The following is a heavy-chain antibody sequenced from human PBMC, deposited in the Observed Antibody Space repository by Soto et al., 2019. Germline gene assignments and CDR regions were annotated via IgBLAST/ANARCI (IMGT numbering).Heavy chain of an antibody. J-gene: IGHJ5*02. CDR1: GYTFTGYY. D-gene: IGHD6-6*01. CDR2: INPNSGGT. Sequence: ASVKVSCKASGYTFTGYYMHWVRQAPGQGLEWMGWINPNSGGTNYAQKFQGWVTMTRDTSISTAYMELSRLRSDDTAVYYCASYGTAARANSSDPWGQGPLVTVSS. CDR3: ASYGTAARANSSDP. V-gene: IGHV1-2*04.